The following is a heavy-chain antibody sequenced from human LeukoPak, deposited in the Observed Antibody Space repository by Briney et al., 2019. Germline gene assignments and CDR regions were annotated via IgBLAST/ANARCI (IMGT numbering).Heavy chain of an antibody. J-gene: IGHJ4*02. V-gene: IGHV3-7*01. Sequence: PGGSLRLSCAASGFTFSSFWMSWVRQVPGKGLEWVANIKDDGSENHHVDSVRGRFTMSRDNAKNSLYLQMNSLRAEDTAVYYCATNGHSHANWGQGTLVTVSS. CDR3: ATNGHSHAN. D-gene: IGHD2-2*01. CDR1: GFTFSSFW. CDR2: IKDDGSEN.